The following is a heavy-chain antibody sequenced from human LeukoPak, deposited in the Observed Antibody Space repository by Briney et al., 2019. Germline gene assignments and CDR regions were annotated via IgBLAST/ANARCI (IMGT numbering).Heavy chain of an antibody. Sequence: PGGSLRLSCAASGFTFSSYGMHWIRQAPGKGLEWVAFIRYDGGNKDYTDSVKGRFTISRDNSKKTMYMQMNSLRADDTAVYYCARGFGQFDYWGQGALVTVSS. CDR1: GFTFSSYG. D-gene: IGHD3-10*01. CDR3: ARGFGQFDY. J-gene: IGHJ4*02. CDR2: IRYDGGNK. V-gene: IGHV3-30*02.